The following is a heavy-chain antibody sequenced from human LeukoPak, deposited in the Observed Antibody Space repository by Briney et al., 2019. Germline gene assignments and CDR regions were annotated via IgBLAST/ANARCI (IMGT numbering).Heavy chain of an antibody. D-gene: IGHD3-10*01. Sequence: GGTLRPSCAASGFTFSSYGMSWVRQAPGKGLEWVSAISGSGGSTYYADSVKGRFTISRDNSKNTLYLQMNSLRAEDTAVCYCAKGGITMVRGAATRIDYWGQGTLVTVSS. CDR2: ISGSGGST. CDR1: GFTFSSYG. V-gene: IGHV3-23*01. CDR3: AKGGITMVRGAATRIDY. J-gene: IGHJ4*02.